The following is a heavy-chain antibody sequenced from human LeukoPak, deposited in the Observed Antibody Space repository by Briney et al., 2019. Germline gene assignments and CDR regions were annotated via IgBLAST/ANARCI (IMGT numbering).Heavy chain of an antibody. Sequence: GRSLRLSCAASGFTFSSYGMHWVRQAPGKGLEWVAVIWYDGSNKYYADSVKGRFTISRDNSKNTLYLQMNSLRAEDTAVYYCAREDAITMVRGVSLGYWGQGTLVTVSS. J-gene: IGHJ4*02. CDR2: IWYDGSNK. CDR1: GFTFSSYG. V-gene: IGHV3-33*01. CDR3: AREDAITMVRGVSLGY. D-gene: IGHD3-10*01.